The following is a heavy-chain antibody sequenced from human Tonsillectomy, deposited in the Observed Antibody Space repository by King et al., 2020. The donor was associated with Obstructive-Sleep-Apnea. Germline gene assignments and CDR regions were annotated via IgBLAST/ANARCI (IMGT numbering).Heavy chain of an antibody. V-gene: IGHV3-74*01. CDR3: AREFNDILTGWDYYGMDV. J-gene: IGHJ6*02. D-gene: IGHD3-9*01. Sequence: VQLVESGGGLVQPGGSLRLSCAASGFAFSSYWMHWVRHAPGKGLVWVSRINSDGSSTSYADSVKGRFTISRDNAKNTLYLQMNSLRAEDTAVYYCAREFNDILTGWDYYGMDVWGQGTTVTVSS. CDR1: GFAFSSYW. CDR2: INSDGSST.